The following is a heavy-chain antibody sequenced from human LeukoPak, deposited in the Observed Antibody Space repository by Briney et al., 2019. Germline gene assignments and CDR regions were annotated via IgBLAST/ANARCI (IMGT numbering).Heavy chain of an antibody. D-gene: IGHD6-13*01. CDR2: IYHSGTT. V-gene: IGHV4-4*02. CDR1: GVSISSSNW. CDR3: ARAYSSSWYFNWFDP. Sequence: SETLSLTCAVSGVSISSSNWWSWVRQPPGKGLEWIGEIYHSGTTNYNPSLKSRVTISLDKSKNQFSLKLISVTAADTAVYFCARAYSSSWYFNWFDPWGQGTQVTVSS. J-gene: IGHJ5*02.